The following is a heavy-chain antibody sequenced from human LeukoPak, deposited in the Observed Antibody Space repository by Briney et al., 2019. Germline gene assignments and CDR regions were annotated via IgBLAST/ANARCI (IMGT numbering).Heavy chain of an antibody. CDR2: IYYSGST. CDR3: ARISGYHGDWFDP. V-gene: IGHV4-39*01. D-gene: IGHD5-12*01. CDR1: GGCISSSSYY. Sequence: SETLSLTCTVSGGCISSSSYYWGWIRQPPGKGLEWIGSIYYSGSTYYNPSLKSRVTISVDTSKNQFSLKLSSVTAADTAVYYCARISGYHGDWFDPWGQGTLVTVSS. J-gene: IGHJ5*02.